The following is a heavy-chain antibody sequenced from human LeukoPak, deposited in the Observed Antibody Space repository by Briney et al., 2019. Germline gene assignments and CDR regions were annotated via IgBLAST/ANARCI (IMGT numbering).Heavy chain of an antibody. Sequence: SETLSLSCAVSGPSTTSVYYWAWIRQPPGKGLEWVGSLFQSGNTYYNPSLKSRVTTSVDTSKNQFSLKLSSVTAADTAVYYCARGPHSGSYQYFQHWGQGTLVTVSS. V-gene: IGHV4-38-2*01. D-gene: IGHD3-10*01. J-gene: IGHJ1*01. CDR3: ARGPHSGSYQYFQH. CDR1: GPSTTSVYY. CDR2: LFQSGNT.